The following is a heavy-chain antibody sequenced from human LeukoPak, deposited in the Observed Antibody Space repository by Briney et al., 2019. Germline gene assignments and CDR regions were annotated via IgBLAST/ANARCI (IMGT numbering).Heavy chain of an antibody. D-gene: IGHD3-16*02. CDR3: AKDHLERITFGGVLATGPDY. CDR2: IWYDGTNN. Sequence: AGTLSLSCAASGFTFSSFGMHWVRQAPGKGLEWVAVIWYDGTNNYYADSLKCRFTISRDNSKNTLYLQMNSLRAEETAVYYCAKDHLERITFGGVLATGPDYWGQGTLVTVSS. V-gene: IGHV3-30*02. CDR1: GFTFSSFG. J-gene: IGHJ4*02.